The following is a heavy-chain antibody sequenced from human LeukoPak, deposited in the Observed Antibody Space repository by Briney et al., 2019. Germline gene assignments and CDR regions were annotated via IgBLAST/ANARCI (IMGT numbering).Heavy chain of an antibody. CDR1: GFTFSSYS. Sequence: GGSLRLSCAASGFTFSSYSMNWVRQAPGKGLEWVSAISGNGGRTYYADSVKSRFTTSRDNSKNTLNLQMHRLRVEDTAVYYCTRVMWDSSGYPIDYWGQGSLVTVSS. D-gene: IGHD3-22*01. CDR2: ISGNGGRT. CDR3: TRVMWDSSGYPIDY. J-gene: IGHJ4*02. V-gene: IGHV3-23*01.